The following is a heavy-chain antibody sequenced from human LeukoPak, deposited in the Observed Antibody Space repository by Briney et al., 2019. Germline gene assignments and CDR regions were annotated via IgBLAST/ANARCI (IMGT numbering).Heavy chain of an antibody. J-gene: IGHJ4*02. CDR1: GFTFSSYS. D-gene: IGHD3-10*01. V-gene: IGHV3-21*01. CDR2: ISSSSSYI. CDR3: ARVGDGSGNYYYFFDY. Sequence: GGSLRLSCAASGFTFSSYSMNWVRQAPGKGLEWVSSISSSSSYIYYADSVKGRFTISRDNAKNSLYLQMNSLRAEDTAVYYCARVGDGSGNYYYFFDYWGQGTLVSVSS.